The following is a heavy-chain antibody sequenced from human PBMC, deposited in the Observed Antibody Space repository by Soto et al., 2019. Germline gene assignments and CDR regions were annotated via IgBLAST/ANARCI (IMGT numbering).Heavy chain of an antibody. CDR1: GYTFTSYD. Sequence: QVQLVQSGAEVKKPGASVKVSCKASGYTFTSYDINWVRQATGQGLEWMGWMNPNSGNTGYAQKFQGRVTMTRNTSISTAYMELSSLRSEDTAVYYCARAHRGRSSTSCYVCFYYYMDVWGKGTTVTVSS. CDR3: ARAHRGRSSTSCYVCFYYYMDV. J-gene: IGHJ6*03. CDR2: MNPNSGNT. V-gene: IGHV1-8*01. D-gene: IGHD2-2*01.